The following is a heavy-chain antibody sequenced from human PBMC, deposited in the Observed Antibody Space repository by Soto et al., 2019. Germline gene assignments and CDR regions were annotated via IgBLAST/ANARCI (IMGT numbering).Heavy chain of an antibody. CDR2: IYQSGVT. Sequence: SETLSLTCNMSGDSYSISTYSWGWIRQPPGKALQWIGFIYQSGVTSYNPSLASRVSISLDRSNNQCSLKLKSVTAADTAVYFCAGMPYTSGLRFDPWGPGTLVTVSS. J-gene: IGHJ5*02. D-gene: IGHD6-19*01. CDR3: AGMPYTSGLRFDP. V-gene: IGHV4-30-2*01. CDR1: GDSYSISTYS.